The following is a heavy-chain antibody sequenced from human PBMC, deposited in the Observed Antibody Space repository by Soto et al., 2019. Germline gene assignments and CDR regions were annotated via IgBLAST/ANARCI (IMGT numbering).Heavy chain of an antibody. D-gene: IGHD3-22*01. CDR3: ARVPDYYDYYYYGMDV. V-gene: IGHV1-69*06. J-gene: IGHJ6*02. CDR2: IIPIFGTA. CDR1: GGTFSSYA. Sequence: QVQLVQSGAEVTKPGSSVKVSCQASGGTFSSYAISWVRQAPGQGLEWMGGIIPIFGTANYAQKFQGRVTITSDKSASTAYMELSSLRSEDTAVYYCARVPDYYDYYYYGMDVWGQGTTVTVSS.